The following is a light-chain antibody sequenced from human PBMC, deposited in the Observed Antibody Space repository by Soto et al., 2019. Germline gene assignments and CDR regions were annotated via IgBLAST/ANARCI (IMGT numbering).Light chain of an antibody. CDR1: QSVSSN. CDR2: GAS. V-gene: IGKV3-15*01. J-gene: IGKJ2*01. CDR3: QQYNKWPRT. Sequence: DIVMTDSPATLSVSLGEIATLSCRASQSVSSNLAWYQQKPGQAPRLLISGASTRATGIPARLSGSGSGTEFTLTISSLRSEDFAVDNCQQYNKWPRTFGQGTKVDIK.